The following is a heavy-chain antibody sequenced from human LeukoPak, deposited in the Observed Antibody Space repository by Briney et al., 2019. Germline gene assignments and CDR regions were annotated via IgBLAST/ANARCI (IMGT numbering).Heavy chain of an antibody. V-gene: IGHV1-2*02. CDR2: INPNSGVT. CDR1: GYTFNGYY. J-gene: IGHJ3*02. CDR3: ARFGVVTNDAFDI. D-gene: IGHD3-3*01. Sequence: ASVKVSCKASGYTFNGYYIHWVRQAPGQGLEWMEWINPNSGVTKYSQQFQGRVTMTWDTSVSTAYMELSRLTSDDTAMYYCARFGVVTNDAFDIWGQGTMVTISS.